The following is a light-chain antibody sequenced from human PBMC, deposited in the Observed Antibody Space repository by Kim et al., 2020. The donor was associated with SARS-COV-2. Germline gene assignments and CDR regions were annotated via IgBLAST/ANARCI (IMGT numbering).Light chain of an antibody. V-gene: IGKV3-20*01. CDR3: QQYGTA. CDR1: QPFASCY. Sequence: TPACPPADRATPTCNTSQPFASCYFAWFQPKPGQAPRLLIYGISTRATGIPDRFSGSGSGTDFTLTFSKLEAEYFAVYYCQQYGTAFGGGTKLEI. J-gene: IGKJ4*01. CDR2: GIS.